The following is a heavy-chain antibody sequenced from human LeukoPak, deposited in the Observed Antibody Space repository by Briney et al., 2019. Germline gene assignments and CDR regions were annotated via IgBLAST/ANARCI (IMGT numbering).Heavy chain of an antibody. CDR2: IDYDGGSG. CDR3: ARWYPDYDSGDY. D-gene: IGHD3-3*01. Sequence: PGGSLRLSCTVSGFTLSSYEMSWIRQAPGKGLEWVSSIDYDGGSGHYADSVKGRFTISRDNAKNSLYLQMNSLRAEDTAVYYCARWYPDYDSGDYWGQGTLVTVSS. CDR1: GFTLSSYE. V-gene: IGHV3-48*03. J-gene: IGHJ4*02.